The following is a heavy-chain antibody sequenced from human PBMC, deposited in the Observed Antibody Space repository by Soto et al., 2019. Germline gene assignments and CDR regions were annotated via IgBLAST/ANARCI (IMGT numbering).Heavy chain of an antibody. Sequence: PSQTLSLTCAISGDSVSSNTAAWNWIRQSPSGGLEWLGRTYYRSKWYNDYAVSVKSRITINPDTSKNQFSLHLNSVTPEDTALYYCVRDVGFDFDYWGLGTLVTVSS. CDR1: GDSVSSNTAA. CDR3: VRDVGFDFDY. J-gene: IGHJ4*02. CDR2: TYYRSKWYN. D-gene: IGHD1-26*01. V-gene: IGHV6-1*01.